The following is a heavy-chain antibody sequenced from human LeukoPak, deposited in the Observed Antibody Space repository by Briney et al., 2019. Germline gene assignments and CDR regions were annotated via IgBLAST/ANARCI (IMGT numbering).Heavy chain of an antibody. D-gene: IGHD3-16*02. CDR2: INHSGST. CDR1: GGSFSGYY. CDR3: ARGPITYDYVWGSYPKNYYFDY. V-gene: IGHV4-34*01. J-gene: IGHJ4*02. Sequence: PSETLYLTCAVYGGSFSGYYWSWIRQPPGKGLEWIGEINHSGSTNYNPSLKSRVTISVDTSKNQFSLKLSSVTAADTAAYYCARGPITYDYVWGSYPKNYYFDYWGQGTLVTVSS.